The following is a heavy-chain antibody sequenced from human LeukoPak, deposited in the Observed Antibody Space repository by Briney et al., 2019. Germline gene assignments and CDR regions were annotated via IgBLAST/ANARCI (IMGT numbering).Heavy chain of an antibody. CDR2: ISAYNGNT. Sequence: GASVKVSCKASVYTFTSYGISWVRQAPGQGLEWMGGISAYNGNTNYAQKLQGRVTMTTDTSTSTAYMEMRSLRSDAPAVYYCARDSLLWLGELSGYFDYWGQGALVTVSS. CDR3: ARDSLLWLGELSGYFDY. V-gene: IGHV1-18*01. J-gene: IGHJ4*02. D-gene: IGHD3-10*01. CDR1: VYTFTSYG.